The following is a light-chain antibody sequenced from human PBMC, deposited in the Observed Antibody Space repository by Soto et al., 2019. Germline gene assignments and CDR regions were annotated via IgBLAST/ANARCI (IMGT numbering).Light chain of an antibody. V-gene: IGKV3D-15*01. Sequence: EIVLTQSPATLSVSSGGRATLSCRASQNVGSNLAWYQQKPGRAPRLLIYGASTRATGIPARFSGSGSVTEFTLTISSLQSEDFAVYYCQQYNNWPITFGQGTRLEIK. CDR3: QQYNNWPIT. CDR1: QNVGSN. CDR2: GAS. J-gene: IGKJ5*01.